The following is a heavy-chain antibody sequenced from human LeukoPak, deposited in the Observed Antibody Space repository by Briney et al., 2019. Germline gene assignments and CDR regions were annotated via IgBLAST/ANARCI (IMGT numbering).Heavy chain of an antibody. V-gene: IGHV4-34*01. D-gene: IGHD3-10*01. Sequence: SETLSLTCAVYGGSFSGYYWSWIRQPPGKGLEWIGEINHSGSTNYNPSLKSRVTISVDTSMNQFSLKLSSVTAADTAVYYCARGLLLWFGELSFFDYWGQGTLVTVSS. J-gene: IGHJ4*02. CDR3: ARGLLLWFGELSFFDY. CDR2: INHSGST. CDR1: GGSFSGYY.